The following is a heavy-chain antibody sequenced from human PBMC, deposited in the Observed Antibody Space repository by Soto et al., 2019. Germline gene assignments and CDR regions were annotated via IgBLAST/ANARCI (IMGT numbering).Heavy chain of an antibody. CDR2: IIPIFGTE. CDR3: ARDRRTKVNYYYYGMDV. J-gene: IGHJ6*02. V-gene: IGHV1-69*13. CDR1: GGTFSSYA. D-gene: IGHD4-4*01. Sequence: SVKVSCKASGGTFSSYAISRGRQAPGQGLEWMGGIIPIFGTENYAQKFQGRVTITADESTSTAYMELSSLRSEDTAVYYCARDRRTKVNYYYYGMDVWGQGTTVTVSS.